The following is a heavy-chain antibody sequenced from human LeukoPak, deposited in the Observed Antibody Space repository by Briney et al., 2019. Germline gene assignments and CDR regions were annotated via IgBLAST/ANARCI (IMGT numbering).Heavy chain of an antibody. CDR1: GYTFTGYY. V-gene: IGHV1-2*04. CDR3: ARRSGGNSGPFDY. CDR2: INPNSGGT. D-gene: IGHD4-23*01. Sequence: ASVKVSCKASGYTFTGYYMHWVRQAPGQGLEWMGWINPNSGGTNYAQKFQGWVTMTRDTSISTAYMELSRLRSDDTAVYYCARRSGGNSGPFDYWGQGALVTVSS. J-gene: IGHJ4*02.